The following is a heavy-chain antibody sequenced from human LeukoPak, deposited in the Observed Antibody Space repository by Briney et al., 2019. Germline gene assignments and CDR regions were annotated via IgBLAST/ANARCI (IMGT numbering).Heavy chain of an antibody. CDR3: ARFIAGRGFDY. D-gene: IGHD6-13*01. CDR1: GYSFTTYW. J-gene: IGHJ4*02. CDR2: IYPGDSDT. Sequence: HGESLKISCRGSGYSFTTYWIGWVRQMPGKGLEWMGIIYPGDSDTRYTPSFQGQVTMSADKSINTAYLQWSSLKASDTAMYYCARFIAGRGFDYWGQGTLVTVSS. V-gene: IGHV5-51*01.